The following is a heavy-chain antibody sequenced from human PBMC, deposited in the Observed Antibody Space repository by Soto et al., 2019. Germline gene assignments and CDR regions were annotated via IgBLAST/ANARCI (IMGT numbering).Heavy chain of an antibody. CDR1: GGSISRYY. Sequence: VQLQESGPGLVKPSENLSLTCTVSGGSISRYYWCWIRQPQGKGLEWIGYMYSTGSTVYNPSFKSRVTISVDTSKNECSLKLNSVPAADTAVYNCVRDLWGYCGTDCYPMQDWGPGTTVTVFS. D-gene: IGHD2-21*02. CDR3: VRDLWGYCGTDCYPMQD. CDR2: MYSTGST. V-gene: IGHV4-59*01. J-gene: IGHJ6*02.